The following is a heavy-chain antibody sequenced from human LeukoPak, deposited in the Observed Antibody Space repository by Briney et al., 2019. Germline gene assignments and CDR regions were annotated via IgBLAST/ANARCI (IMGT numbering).Heavy chain of an antibody. CDR1: GYTFTGYY. V-gene: IGHV1-2*02. CDR2: INPNSGGT. J-gene: IGHJ4*02. D-gene: IGHD3-16*02. Sequence: ASVKVSCKASGYTFTGYYMHWVRQAPGQGLEWMGWINPNSGGTNYAQKFQGRVTMTRDTSISTAYMELSRLRSDDTAVYYCARASITFGGVIVNYFDYWGQGTLVTVSS. CDR3: ARASITFGGVIVNYFDY.